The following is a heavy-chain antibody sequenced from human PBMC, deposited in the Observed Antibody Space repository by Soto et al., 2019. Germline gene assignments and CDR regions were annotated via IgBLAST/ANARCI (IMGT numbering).Heavy chain of an antibody. Sequence: QVQLVQSGAEEKKPGASVKVSCKASGYTFTTYFIHWVRQAPGQGLEWMGLINPSGGSTSYAQKFRGRVTMTRDTSTSTVYMELSSLRSEDTAVYYCTRGIDTASAWYFDLWGRGTLVTVSS. D-gene: IGHD5-18*01. J-gene: IGHJ2*01. CDR1: GYTFTTYF. CDR2: INPSGGST. CDR3: TRGIDTASAWYFDL. V-gene: IGHV1-46*03.